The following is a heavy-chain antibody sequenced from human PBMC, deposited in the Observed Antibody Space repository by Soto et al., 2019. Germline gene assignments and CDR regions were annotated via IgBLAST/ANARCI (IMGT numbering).Heavy chain of an antibody. V-gene: IGHV3-48*02. Sequence: EVQLVESGGGLVQPGGSLRLSCATSAFIFSSYSMNWVRQAPGKGLEWVSYISSGSATIYYADSVKGRFNISRDNAKNSLYFQMNSLRDEDTVVYYCARDSASYSSSSGSYWYFELWGRGTLVTVSS. J-gene: IGHJ2*01. D-gene: IGHD6-6*01. CDR2: ISSGSATI. CDR1: AFIFSSYS. CDR3: ARDSASYSSSSGSYWYFEL.